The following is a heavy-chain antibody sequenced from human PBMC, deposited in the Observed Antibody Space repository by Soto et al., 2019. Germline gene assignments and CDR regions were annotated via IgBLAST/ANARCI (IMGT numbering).Heavy chain of an antibody. CDR1: GYSITGCSW. CDR2: IHHSGAT. V-gene: IGHV4-4*02. J-gene: IGHJ6*02. Sequence: SETLSHTCAVPGYSITGCSWWSWVRQPPGKGLEWIGEIHHSGATNYNPSLKSRVTISVDKSKNQFSLKLNSVTAADTAMFYCATQGFYRMGVWGRGTTVT. CDR3: ATQGFYRMGV.